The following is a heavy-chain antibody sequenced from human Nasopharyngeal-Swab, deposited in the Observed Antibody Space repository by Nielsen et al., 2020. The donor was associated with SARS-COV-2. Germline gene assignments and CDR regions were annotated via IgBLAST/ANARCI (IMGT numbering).Heavy chain of an antibody. V-gene: IGHV4-39*01. D-gene: IGHD6-19*01. J-gene: IGHJ4*02. Sequence: RQAPGKGLEWIGSIYYSGSTYYNPSLKSRVTISVDTSKNQFSLKLSSVTAADTAVYYCARVAAVAGTRRYFDYWGQGTLVTVSS. CDR3: ARVAAVAGTRRYFDY. CDR2: IYYSGST.